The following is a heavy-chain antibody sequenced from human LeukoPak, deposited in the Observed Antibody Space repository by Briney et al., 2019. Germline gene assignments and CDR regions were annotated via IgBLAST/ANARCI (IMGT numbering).Heavy chain of an antibody. CDR1: GFTFSNYG. J-gene: IGHJ4*02. V-gene: IGHV3-30*18. CDR2: ISYDGSNK. D-gene: IGHD3-9*01. Sequence: GGSLRLSCAASGFTFSNYGMHWVRQAPGKGLEWVAIISYDGSNKYYADSVKGRFTISRDNSKNPLYLQMNSLRAEDTAVYYCAKSCLDTYYDTLTGSDYWGQGTLVTVSS. CDR3: AKSCLDTYYDTLTGSDY.